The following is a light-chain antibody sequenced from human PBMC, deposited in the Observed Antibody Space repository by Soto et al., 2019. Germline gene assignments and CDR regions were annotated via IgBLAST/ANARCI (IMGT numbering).Light chain of an antibody. CDR2: GAS. Sequence: EIVLTQSPGTLSLSPGERATLSCRASQSVSSSYLAWYQQKPGQAPRLLIYGASSRATGIPDRFSGSGSGTDFTLTISRREPEDFAVYYCHHYGSSPPRTFGQGTQLEIK. CDR1: QSVSSSY. V-gene: IGKV3-20*01. J-gene: IGKJ2*01. CDR3: HHYGSSPPRT.